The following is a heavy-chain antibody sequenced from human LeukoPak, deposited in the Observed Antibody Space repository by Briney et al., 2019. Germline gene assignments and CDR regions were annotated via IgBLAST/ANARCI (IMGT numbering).Heavy chain of an antibody. Sequence: SGGSLRLSCAASGFTFSSYAMSWVRQAPGKGLEWVSAISGSGGSTYYADSVKGRFTISRDNSKNTLYLQMNSLRAEDTAVYYCAKDLQWLVNLGAFDIWGQGTMVTVSS. CDR2: ISGSGGST. J-gene: IGHJ3*02. D-gene: IGHD6-19*01. CDR3: AKDLQWLVNLGAFDI. CDR1: GFTFSSYA. V-gene: IGHV3-23*01.